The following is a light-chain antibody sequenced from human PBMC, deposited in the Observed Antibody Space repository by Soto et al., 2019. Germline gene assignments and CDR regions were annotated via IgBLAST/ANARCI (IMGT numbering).Light chain of an antibody. CDR2: NNN. V-gene: IGLV1-44*01. CDR3: AAWDDSLNGYV. CDR1: SSNSGINT. Sequence: QSVLTQPPSASETPGQRVTISCSGSSSNSGINTVDWFQQLPGTAPKLLIYNNNQRPSGVPDRFSGSKSGTSASLAISGLQSEDESDYYCAAWDDSLNGYVFGTGTKVTVL. J-gene: IGLJ1*01.